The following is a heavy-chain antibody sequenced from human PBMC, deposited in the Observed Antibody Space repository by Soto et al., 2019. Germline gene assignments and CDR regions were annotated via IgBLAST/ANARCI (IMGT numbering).Heavy chain of an antibody. J-gene: IGHJ5*02. D-gene: IGHD3-22*01. CDR1: GFTFSSYG. V-gene: IGHV3-33*01. CDR2: RWYDGSNK. Sequence: SLRLSCAASGFTFSSYGMHWARQAPGKGLEWVAVRWYDGSNKYYADSVKGRFTISRDNSKNTLYLQMNSLRAEDTAVYYCARDPSYYDSSGYYYNDWFDPWGQGTLVTVSS. CDR3: ARDPSYYDSSGYYYNDWFDP.